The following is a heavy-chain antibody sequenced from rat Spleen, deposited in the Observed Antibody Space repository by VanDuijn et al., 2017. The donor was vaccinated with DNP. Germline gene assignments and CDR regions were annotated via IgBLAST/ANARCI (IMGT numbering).Heavy chain of an antibody. Sequence: EVQLVESGGGLVQPGRSMKLSCAASGFTFSNYYMAWVRQAPTKGLEWVASISPDGHITYYQDSVKGRFTISRDNGKSTLYLQMDSLRSEDTATYYCTTDFERGYWGQGVMVTVSS. D-gene: IGHD1-11*01. CDR2: ISPDGHIT. CDR3: TTDFERGY. J-gene: IGHJ2*01. V-gene: IGHV5-20*01. CDR1: GFTFSNYY.